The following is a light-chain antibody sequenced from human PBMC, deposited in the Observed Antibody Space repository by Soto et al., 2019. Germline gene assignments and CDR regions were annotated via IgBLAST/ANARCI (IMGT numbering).Light chain of an antibody. CDR3: QQYGSSRLT. Sequence: EIVFTQSPGTLSLSPGERATLCCRASQSVSTSYLAWYQQKPGQAPRLLIYGASSRATGIPDRFSGSGSGTDFTLTISRLEPEDFAVYYCQQYGSSRLTFGGGTKVDIK. CDR1: QSVSTSY. V-gene: IGKV3-20*01. J-gene: IGKJ4*01. CDR2: GAS.